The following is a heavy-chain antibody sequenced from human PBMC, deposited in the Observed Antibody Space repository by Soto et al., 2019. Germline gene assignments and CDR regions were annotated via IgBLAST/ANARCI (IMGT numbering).Heavy chain of an antibody. CDR2: ISGSGGST. D-gene: IGHD6-19*01. J-gene: IGHJ1*01. V-gene: IGHV3-23*01. CDR1: GFTFSSYA. CDR3: AKAGRIAVAGTGGYFQH. Sequence: GGSLRLSCAASGFTFSSYAMSWVRQAPGKGLEWVSAISGSGGSTYYADSVKGRFTISRDNSKNTLYLQMNSLRAEDTAVYYCAKAGRIAVAGTGGYFQHWGQGTLVTVSS.